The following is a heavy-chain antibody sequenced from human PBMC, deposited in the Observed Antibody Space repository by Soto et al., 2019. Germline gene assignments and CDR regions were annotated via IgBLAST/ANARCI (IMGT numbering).Heavy chain of an antibody. J-gene: IGHJ4*02. V-gene: IGHV4-59*05. D-gene: IGHD3-3*01. CDR2: IYYSGST. CDR1: GDSMSNYY. Sequence: SETLSLTCVVSGDSMSNYYWRWIRQPPGKGLEWIGGIYYSGSTYYNPSLKSRVTISVDTSKNQFSLKLSSVTAADTAVYYCASYSGLLYDFDYWGQGTLVTVSS. CDR3: ASYSGLLYDFDY.